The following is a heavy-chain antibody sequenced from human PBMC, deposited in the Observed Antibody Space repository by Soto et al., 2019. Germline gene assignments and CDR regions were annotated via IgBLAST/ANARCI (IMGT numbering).Heavy chain of an antibody. V-gene: IGHV3-23*01. CDR3: AKETFIIAAAGTSDWFDP. J-gene: IGHJ5*02. D-gene: IGHD6-13*01. CDR1: GFTFSSYA. CDR2: ISGSGGST. Sequence: GGSLRLSCAASGFTFSSYAMSWVRQAPGKGLEWVSAISGSGGSTYYADSVKGRFTISRDNSKNTLYLQMNSLRAEDTAVYYCAKETFIIAAAGTSDWFDPWGQGILVTVSS.